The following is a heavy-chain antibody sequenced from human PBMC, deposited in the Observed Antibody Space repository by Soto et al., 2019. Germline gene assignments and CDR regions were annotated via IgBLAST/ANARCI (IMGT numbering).Heavy chain of an antibody. CDR3: ARGPLRLFGALLPYYYDVDV. D-gene: IGHD3-10*02. CDR2: VNPNGGHT. Sequence: QVQVVQSGAEVKKPGASVKVSCKASGYTFTSYDLHWVRQAPGQGLEWMGIVNPNGGHTSYAQKFHGRVTMTSDTSTSTVYIEMSSLRSEETAVYYCARGPLRLFGALLPYYYDVDVWGQGTPVTVSS. J-gene: IGHJ6*02. CDR1: GYTFTSYD. V-gene: IGHV1-46*01.